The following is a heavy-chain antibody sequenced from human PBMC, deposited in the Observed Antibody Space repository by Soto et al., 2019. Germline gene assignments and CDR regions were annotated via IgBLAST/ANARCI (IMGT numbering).Heavy chain of an antibody. CDR2: IFPSDSDT. D-gene: IGHD3-22*01. CDR1: GYKFTSPW. V-gene: IGHV5-51*01. J-gene: IGHJ5*02. CDR3: ARKDKSGYFNWFDP. Sequence: GESLKISCRTSGYKFTSPWIAWVRQMPGKGLEWMGIIFPSDSDTRYSPSFQGQVTISADRSTSTVFLQWASLKASDTAVYFCARKDKSGYFNWFDPWGQGTLVTVSS.